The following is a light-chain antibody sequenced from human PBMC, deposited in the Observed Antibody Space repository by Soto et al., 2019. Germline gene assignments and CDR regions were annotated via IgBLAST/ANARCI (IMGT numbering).Light chain of an antibody. Sequence: DIQLTQSPSFLSASVGDRVTITCRASQGISSYLAWYQQKPGKAPNLLIYATSTLQSGVPSRFSGRGSGTEFTLTISSLQPEDFATYYCQHSYTAPPFTFGQGTRLEI. CDR1: QGISSY. CDR3: QHSYTAPPFT. J-gene: IGKJ2*01. V-gene: IGKV1-9*01. CDR2: ATS.